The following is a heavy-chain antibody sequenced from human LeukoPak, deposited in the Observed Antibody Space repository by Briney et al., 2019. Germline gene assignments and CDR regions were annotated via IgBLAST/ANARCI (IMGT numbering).Heavy chain of an antibody. CDR2: IYYSGST. D-gene: IGHD5-24*01. Sequence: SETLSLTCTVSGGSVSSGSYYWSWIRQPPGKGLEWIGYIYYSGSTNYNPSLKSRVTISVDTSKNQFSLKLSSVTAADTAVYYCARGAVEMATIWAFDIWGQGTMVTVSS. J-gene: IGHJ3*02. V-gene: IGHV4-61*01. CDR1: GGSVSSGSYY. CDR3: ARGAVEMATIWAFDI.